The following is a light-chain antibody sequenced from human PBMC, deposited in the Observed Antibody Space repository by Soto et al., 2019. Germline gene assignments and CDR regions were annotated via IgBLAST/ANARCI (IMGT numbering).Light chain of an antibody. CDR2: DVS. CDR1: SSDVGAYNF. CDR3: CSYAGSYTLV. V-gene: IGLV2-11*01. J-gene: IGLJ3*02. Sequence: QSVPTQPRSVSGSPGQSVTISCTGTSSDVGAYNFVSWYQQHPGRVPKLMIYDVSRRPSGVPDRFSGSKSGNTASLTISGLQADDEADYYCCSYAGSYTLVFGGGTKLTVL.